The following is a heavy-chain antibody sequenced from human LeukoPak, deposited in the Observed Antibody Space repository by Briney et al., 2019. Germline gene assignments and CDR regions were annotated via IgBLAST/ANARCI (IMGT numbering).Heavy chain of an antibody. Sequence: PSETLSLTCTVSGGSISSGGYYWSWIRQHPGKGLEWIGYIHNSGSTYYNPSLKSPVSISVDTSKSHFSLRLSSVTAADTAVYYCARGEYYGSGSYYPGDYWGQGPWSPSPQ. V-gene: IGHV4-31*01. CDR1: GGSISSGGYY. J-gene: IGHJ4*02. CDR2: IHNSGST. D-gene: IGHD3-10*01. CDR3: ARGEYYGSGSYYPGDY.